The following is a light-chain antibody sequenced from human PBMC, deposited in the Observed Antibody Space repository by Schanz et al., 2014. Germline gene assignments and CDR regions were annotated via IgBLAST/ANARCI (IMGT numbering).Light chain of an antibody. Sequence: QSVLTQPPSVSGTPGQLVTIPCSGSSSNIGSNYVYWYQQLPGTAPKLVIYSNNQRPSGVPDRFSGSKSGTSASLAITGLQAEDEADYYCQSYDSSLSALFGGGTKLTV. CDR3: QSYDSSLSAL. CDR2: SNN. V-gene: IGLV1-47*01. J-gene: IGLJ2*01. CDR1: SSNIGSNY.